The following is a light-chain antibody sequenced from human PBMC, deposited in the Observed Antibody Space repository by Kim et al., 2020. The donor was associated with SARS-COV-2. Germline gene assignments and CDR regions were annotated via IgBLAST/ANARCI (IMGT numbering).Light chain of an antibody. CDR3: QSYDSSLSGV. CDR2: GNS. V-gene: IGLV1-40*01. CDR1: SSNIGAGYD. J-gene: IGLJ2*01. Sequence: GLRVTISCTGSSSNIGAGYDVHWYQQLPGTAPKLLIYGNSNRPSGVPDRFSGSKSGTSASLAITGLQAEDEADYYCQSYDSSLSGVFGGGTQLTVL.